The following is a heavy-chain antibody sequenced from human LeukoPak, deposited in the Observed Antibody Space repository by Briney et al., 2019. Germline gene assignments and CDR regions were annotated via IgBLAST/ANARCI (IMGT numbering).Heavy chain of an antibody. J-gene: IGHJ6*02. CDR2: SIPIFGTA. V-gene: IGHV1-69*13. CDR3: ARAFGVATTYYYYYYGMDV. D-gene: IGHD3-3*01. Sequence: SGKVSCKASGGTCISYAISWVRQAAGQWLEWMGGSIPIFGTANYAQKFQGRVTITADESTSTAYMELSSLRSEDTAVYYCARAFGVATTYYYYYYGMDVWGQGTTVTVSS. CDR1: GGTCISYA.